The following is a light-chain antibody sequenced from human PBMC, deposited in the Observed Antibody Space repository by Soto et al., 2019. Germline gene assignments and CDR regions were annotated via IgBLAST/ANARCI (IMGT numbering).Light chain of an antibody. J-gene: IGKJ1*01. CDR3: QQYDDLPRT. CDR2: DAS. V-gene: IGKV1-33*01. CDR1: QDIRKY. Sequence: DIQMTQSPSSLSASVGDRVTITCRASQDIRKYLNWYQQTPGKAPKLLISDASNLETGVPSRFSGSGSRTDLTFTINSLQPEDIATYYCQQYDDLPRTFGQGTKVEI.